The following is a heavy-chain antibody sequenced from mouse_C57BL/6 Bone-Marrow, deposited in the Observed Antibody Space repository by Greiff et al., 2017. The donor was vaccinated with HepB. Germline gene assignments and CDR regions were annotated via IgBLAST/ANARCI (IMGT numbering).Heavy chain of an antibody. Sequence: QVQLQQPGAELVKPGASVKLSCKASGYTFTSYWMHWVKQRPGRGLEWIGRIDPNSGGTKYNEKFKSKATLTVDKPSSTSYMQLISLTSEDSAVYYCARRDPSAWFAYWGQGTLVTVSA. CDR1: GYTFTSYW. J-gene: IGHJ3*01. V-gene: IGHV1-72*01. CDR2: IDPNSGGT. CDR3: ARRDPSAWFAY.